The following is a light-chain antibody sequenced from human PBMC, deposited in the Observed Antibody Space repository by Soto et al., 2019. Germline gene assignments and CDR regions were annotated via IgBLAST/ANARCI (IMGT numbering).Light chain of an antibody. CDR2: DAS. CDR3: QQHHAYPRT. V-gene: IGKV1-17*01. CDR1: QDINID. Sequence: DIQMTQSPSSLSASVGDRVTITCRASQDINIDLDWYQQKSGKTPRRLISDASSLQNGVPSRFSGSGSGTHFTLTISGLQHEDFATYYCQQHHAYPRTFGQGTKVEVK. J-gene: IGKJ1*01.